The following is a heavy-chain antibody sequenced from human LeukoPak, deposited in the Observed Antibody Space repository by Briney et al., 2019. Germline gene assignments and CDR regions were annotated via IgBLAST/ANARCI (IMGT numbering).Heavy chain of an antibody. J-gene: IGHJ4*02. D-gene: IGHD2-2*01. Sequence: PSETLSLTCTVSGGSISSSSYYWGWIRQPPGKGLEWIGSIYYSGSTYYNPSLKSRVTISVDTSKNQFSLKLSSVTAADTAVYYCARVRGLVAVLDYWGQGTLVTVSS. V-gene: IGHV4-39*07. CDR3: ARVRGLVAVLDY. CDR1: GGSISSSSYY. CDR2: IYYSGST.